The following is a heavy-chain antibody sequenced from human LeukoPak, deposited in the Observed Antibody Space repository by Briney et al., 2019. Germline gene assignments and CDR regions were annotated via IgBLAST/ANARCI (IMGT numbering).Heavy chain of an antibody. CDR1: GDSASSNSAA. D-gene: IGHD1-26*01. CDR2: TYYRSKWYY. Sequence: SQTLSLTCAISGDSASSNSAAWNWIRQSPSRGLEWLGRTYYRSKWYYDYAVAVKSRISINPDTSKNQFSLQLSSVTPEDTAVYYCARDPVGGSTIFDYWGQGTLVTVSS. V-gene: IGHV6-1*01. J-gene: IGHJ4*02. CDR3: ARDPVGGSTIFDY.